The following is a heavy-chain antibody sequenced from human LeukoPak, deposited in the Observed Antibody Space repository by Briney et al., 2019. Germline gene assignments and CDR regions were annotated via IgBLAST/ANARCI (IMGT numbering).Heavy chain of an antibody. J-gene: IGHJ6*03. CDR3: ARSGDYYYYMDV. Sequence: ASVKVSCKSSGGTFSSYAISWVRQAPGQGLEWMGGIIPIFGTANYAQRFQGRVTIITDESTSTAYMELSSLRSEDTAVYYCARSGDYYYYMDVWGKGTTVTVSS. D-gene: IGHD3-10*01. V-gene: IGHV1-69*05. CDR1: GGTFSSYA. CDR2: IIPIFGTA.